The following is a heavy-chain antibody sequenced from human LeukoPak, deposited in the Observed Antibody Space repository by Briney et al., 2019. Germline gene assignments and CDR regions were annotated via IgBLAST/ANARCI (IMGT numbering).Heavy chain of an antibody. D-gene: IGHD6-13*01. J-gene: IGHJ6*03. V-gene: IGHV1-18*01. CDR1: GYSFVLYG. CDR2: ISTYNGNT. Sequence: ASVKVSCKASGYSFVLYGISWVRQAPGQGPEWMGWISTYNGNTKYAQKFQGRVTMTTDTSTSTAYMELRSLRSDDTAMYYCARVVGLTGYSSSWYSGYYYYMDVWGKGTTVTVSS. CDR3: ARVVGLTGYSSSWYSGYYYYMDV.